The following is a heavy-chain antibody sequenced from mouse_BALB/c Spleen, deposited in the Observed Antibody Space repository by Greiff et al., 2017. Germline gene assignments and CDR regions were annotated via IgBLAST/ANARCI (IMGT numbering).Heavy chain of an antibody. V-gene: IGHV1-14*01. Sequence: VQLQQSGPELVKPGASVKMSCKASGYTFTSYVMHWVKQKPGQGLEWIGYINPYNDGTKYNEKFKGKATLTSDKSSSTAYMELSSLTSEDSAVYYCARERGYYGSSSYFGYWGQGTTLTVSS. CDR3: ARERGYYGSSSYFGY. CDR2: INPYNDGT. D-gene: IGHD1-1*01. CDR1: GYTFTSYV. J-gene: IGHJ2*01.